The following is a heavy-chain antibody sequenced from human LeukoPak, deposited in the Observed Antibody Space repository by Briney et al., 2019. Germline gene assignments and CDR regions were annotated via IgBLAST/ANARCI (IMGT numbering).Heavy chain of an antibody. V-gene: IGHV3-21*01. D-gene: IGHD6-19*01. CDR2: ISADGEFT. J-gene: IGHJ4*02. Sequence: GGSLRLSCAASGFSFSTYSFNWVRQVPGKGLEWVSSISADGEFTYYANSVRGRFTISRDNAENSLYLQMNSLRVEDTAVYHCAREGLGDDASFDHWGQGTLVTVSS. CDR3: AREGLGDDASFDH. CDR1: GFSFSTYS.